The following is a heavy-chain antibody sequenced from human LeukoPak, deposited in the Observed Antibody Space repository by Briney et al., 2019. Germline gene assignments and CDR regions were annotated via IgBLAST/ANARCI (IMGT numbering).Heavy chain of an antibody. Sequence: GGSLRLSCAASGFTFSSYAMSWVRQAPGKGLEWVSAISGSGGSTYYADSVKGRFIISRDNSKNKLYLQMNSLRAEDTAVYYCAKAGNYGDYYFDYWGQGTLVTVSS. CDR3: AKAGNYGDYYFDY. D-gene: IGHD4-17*01. J-gene: IGHJ4*02. V-gene: IGHV3-23*01. CDR2: ISGSGGST. CDR1: GFTFSSYA.